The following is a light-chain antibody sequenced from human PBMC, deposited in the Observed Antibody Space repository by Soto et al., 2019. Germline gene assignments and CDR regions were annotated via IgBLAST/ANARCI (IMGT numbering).Light chain of an antibody. Sequence: GDRVTISCRASESINSHLNWYQQKPGKAPKLLIYAASRLQSGVPPRFSGSGSGTDFTLTISSLQPEDFATYYCQQRYSSITFGQGKRLEIK. V-gene: IGKV1-39*01. J-gene: IGKJ5*01. CDR3: QQRYSSIT. CDR1: ESINSH. CDR2: AAS.